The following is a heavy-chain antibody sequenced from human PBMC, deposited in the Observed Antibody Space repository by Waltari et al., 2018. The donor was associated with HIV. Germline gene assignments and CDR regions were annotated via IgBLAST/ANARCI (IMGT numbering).Heavy chain of an antibody. CDR2: VYSSGNI. D-gene: IGHD3-3*01. CDR1: GGSMTTNY. CDR3: ARAPVHLRGYFYYGMDV. J-gene: IGHJ6*02. V-gene: IGHV4-59*01. Sequence: QVQLQESGPGLVKPSETLSLTCNVSGGSMTTNYWRWIRQSPGKGLEWIGYVYSSGNINYNPSLKSRVTIVVDPSKNQFSLKLRSVTAADTAVYYCARAPVHLRGYFYYGMDVWGQGTTVTVSS.